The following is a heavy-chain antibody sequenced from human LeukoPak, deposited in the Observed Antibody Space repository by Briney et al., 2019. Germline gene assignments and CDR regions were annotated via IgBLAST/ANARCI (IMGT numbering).Heavy chain of an antibody. CDR3: ARGLDFWSGYYN. V-gene: IGHV3-53*01. J-gene: IGHJ4*02. CDR2: IYSGGST. Sequence: PGGSLRLSCAASGFTVSSNYMSWVRQAPGKGLEWVSVIYSGGSTYYADSVKGRFTISRDNSKNTLHLQMNSLRAEDTAVYYCARGLDFWSGYYNWGQGTLVTVSS. D-gene: IGHD3-3*01. CDR1: GFTVSSNY.